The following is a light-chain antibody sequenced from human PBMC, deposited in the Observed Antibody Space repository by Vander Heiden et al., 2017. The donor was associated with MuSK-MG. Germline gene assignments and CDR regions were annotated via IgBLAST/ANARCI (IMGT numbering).Light chain of an antibody. V-gene: IGKV2-28*01. CDR2: LVS. Sequence: DIVMTQSPLSLPVTPGEPASISCRSSQSLLYSNGFTYLDWYLQKPGQSPQLLIFLVSNRASGVPDRFSGSGSGTDFTLKISRVEAEDVGVYFCRQALQVPWTFGQGTRVDIK. J-gene: IGKJ1*01. CDR3: RQALQVPWT. CDR1: QSLLYSNGFTY.